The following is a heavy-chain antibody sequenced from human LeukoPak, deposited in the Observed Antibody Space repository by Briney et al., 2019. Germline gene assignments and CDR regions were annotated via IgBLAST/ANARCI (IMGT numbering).Heavy chain of an antibody. Sequence: SETLSLTCTVSGGSISSSSYYWGWIRQPPGTGLGWIGSIYSGGNTYYNPSLKSRVTISVDASKNQCSLRLSSVTAADTAVYYCGRYDHPVITPIDSWGQGTLVTVSS. D-gene: IGHD3-3*01. J-gene: IGHJ4*02. CDR1: GGSISSSSYY. CDR3: GRYDHPVITPIDS. CDR2: IYSGGNT. V-gene: IGHV4-39*01.